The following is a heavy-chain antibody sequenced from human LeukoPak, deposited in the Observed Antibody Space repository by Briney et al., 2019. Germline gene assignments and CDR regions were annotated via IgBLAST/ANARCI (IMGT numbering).Heavy chain of an antibody. D-gene: IGHD1-26*01. CDR2: INPNSGGT. V-gene: IGHV1-2*02. CDR1: GYSFTGHY. Sequence: RASVKVSCKASGYSFTGHYIHWVRQAPGQGLEWMGWINPNSGGTNYAQKFQGRVTTTGDTSISTAYMELSSLRFDDTAVYYCARVFSVGSGFDYWGQGTLVTVSS. J-gene: IGHJ4*02. CDR3: ARVFSVGSGFDY.